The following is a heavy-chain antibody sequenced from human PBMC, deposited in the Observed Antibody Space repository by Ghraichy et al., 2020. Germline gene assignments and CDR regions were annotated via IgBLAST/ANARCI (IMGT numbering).Heavy chain of an antibody. CDR2: ISSSSSTI. CDR3: ARLGNGYSIYYYYYMDV. D-gene: IGHD5-18*01. V-gene: IGHV3-48*02. J-gene: IGHJ6*03. Sequence: GSLRLSCAASGFTFSSYSMNWVRQAPGKGLEWVSYISSSSSTIYYADSVKGRFTISRDNAKNSLYLQMNSLRDEDTAVYYCARLGNGYSIYYYYYMDVWGKGTTVTVSS. CDR1: GFTFSSYS.